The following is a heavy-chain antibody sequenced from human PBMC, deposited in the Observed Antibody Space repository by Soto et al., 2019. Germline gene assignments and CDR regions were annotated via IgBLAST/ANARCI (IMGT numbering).Heavy chain of an antibody. CDR3: ARETAVAGTYQPNFKLRYYPYCMDV. J-gene: IGHJ6*03. CDR1: GYTFTSHA. Sequence: ASVKVSWKASGYTFTSHAMHWVRQAPGQRLEWMGWINAGNGNTKYSQKFQGRVTITRDASASTAYMELSSLRSEDTAVYYCARETAVAGTYQPNFKLRYYPYCMDVWGKRNTVPVPS. D-gene: IGHD6-19*01. V-gene: IGHV1-3*01. CDR2: INAGNGNT.